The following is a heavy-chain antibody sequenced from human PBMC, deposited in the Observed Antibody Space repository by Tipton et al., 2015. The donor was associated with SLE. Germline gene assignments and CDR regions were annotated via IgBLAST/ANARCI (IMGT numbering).Heavy chain of an antibody. Sequence: SLRLSCAASGFTFSSYEMNWVRQAPGKGLEWVSYISSSGSTIYYADSVKGRFTISRDNAKNSLYLQMNSLRAEDTAVYYCARDLVVVGFDYWGQGTLVTVSS. J-gene: IGHJ4*02. V-gene: IGHV3-48*03. D-gene: IGHD2-15*01. CDR3: ARDLVVVGFDY. CDR1: GFTFSSYE. CDR2: ISSSGSTI.